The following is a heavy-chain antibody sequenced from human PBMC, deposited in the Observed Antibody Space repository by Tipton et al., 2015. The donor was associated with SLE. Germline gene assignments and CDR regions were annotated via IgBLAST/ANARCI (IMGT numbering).Heavy chain of an antibody. CDR2: ISSSSSYI. CDR1: GFTFSSYS. J-gene: IGHJ4*02. V-gene: IGHV3-21*01. Sequence: SLRLSCAASGFTFSSYSMNWVRQAPGKGLEWVSSISSSSSYIYYADSVKGRFTISRDNAKNSLYLLMNSLRAEDMAVYYCARGVADYWSYIDYWGQGTLVTVSS. CDR3: ARGVADYWSYIDY. D-gene: IGHD3-16*01.